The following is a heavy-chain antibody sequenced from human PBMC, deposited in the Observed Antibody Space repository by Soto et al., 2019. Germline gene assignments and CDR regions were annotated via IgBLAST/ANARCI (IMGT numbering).Heavy chain of an antibody. D-gene: IGHD4-17*01. J-gene: IGHJ4*02. CDR3: ARVCPDYGDYGGGYYFDY. V-gene: IGHV4-31*03. CDR1: GGSISSGGYY. CDR2: IYYSGST. Sequence: SETLSLTCTVSGGSISSGGYYWSWIRQHPGKGLEWIGYIYYSGSTYYNPSLKSRVTISVDTSKNQFSLKLSSVTAADTAVYYCARVCPDYGDYGGGYYFDYWGQGTLVTVSS.